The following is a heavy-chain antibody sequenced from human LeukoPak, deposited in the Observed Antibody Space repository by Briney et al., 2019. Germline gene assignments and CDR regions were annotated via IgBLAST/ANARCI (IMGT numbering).Heavy chain of an antibody. Sequence: ASVKVSCKASGYTFTGYYMHWVRQAPGQGLEWMGWINPNSGGTNYAQKFQGRVTMTRDTSISTAYMELSRLRSDDTAVYYCARDPSYYYGSGSYYVTPYFDYWGQGTLVTVSS. J-gene: IGHJ4*02. CDR3: ARDPSYYYGSGSYYVTPYFDY. CDR1: GYTFTGYY. V-gene: IGHV1-2*02. D-gene: IGHD3-10*01. CDR2: INPNSGGT.